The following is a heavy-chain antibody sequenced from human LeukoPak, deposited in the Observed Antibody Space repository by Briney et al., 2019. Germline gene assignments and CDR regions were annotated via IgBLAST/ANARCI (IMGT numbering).Heavy chain of an antibody. J-gene: IGHJ4*02. CDR3: ARGRYYYDSSGYPLYYFDY. CDR2: IYSGGST. Sequence: QPGGSLRLSCAASGLPVSSNYMSWVRQAPGKGLEWVSVIYSGGSTYYADSVKGRFTISRDNSKNTLYLQMNSLRAEDTAVYYCARGRYYYDSSGYPLYYFDYWGRGTLVTVSS. CDR1: GLPVSSNY. V-gene: IGHV3-53*01. D-gene: IGHD3-22*01.